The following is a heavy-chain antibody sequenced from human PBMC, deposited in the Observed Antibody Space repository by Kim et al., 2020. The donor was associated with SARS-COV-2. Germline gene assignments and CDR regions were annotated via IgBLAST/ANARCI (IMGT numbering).Heavy chain of an antibody. CDR1: GGTFSSYT. Sequence: SVKVSCKASGGTFSSYTISWVRQAPGQGLEWMGRIIPILGIANYAQKFQGRVTITADKSTSTAYMELSSLRSEDTAVYYCASPESNRSWPDAFDIWGQGTMVTVSS. CDR3: ASPESNRSWPDAFDI. D-gene: IGHD6-13*01. V-gene: IGHV1-69*02. CDR2: IIPILGIA. J-gene: IGHJ3*02.